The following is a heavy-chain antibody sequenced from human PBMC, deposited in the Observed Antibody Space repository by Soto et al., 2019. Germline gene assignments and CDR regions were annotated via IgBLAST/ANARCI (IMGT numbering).Heavy chain of an antibody. CDR1: GFTFIDAW. D-gene: IGHD3-16*01. CDR2: LKSETDGGTA. V-gene: IGHV3-15*01. CDR3: MTAPGLNVLF. J-gene: IGHJ4*02. Sequence: EVHLVESGGGLVKPGGSLRLSCVGSGFTFIDAWMSWVRQAPGKGLEWVGRLKSETDGGTADYAAPVEGRFNISRDDSKNTLYLQMNSLKSEETAVYYCMTAPGLNVLFWGQGALVTVSS.